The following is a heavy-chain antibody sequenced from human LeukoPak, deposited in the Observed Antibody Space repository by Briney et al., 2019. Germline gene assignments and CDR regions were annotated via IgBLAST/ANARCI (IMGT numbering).Heavy chain of an antibody. D-gene: IGHD6-19*01. CDR1: GGSISSYY. CDR3: ARGGWYPESFQH. J-gene: IGHJ1*01. CDR2: IYYSGST. V-gene: IGHV4-59*01. Sequence: PSETLSLTCTVSGGSISSYYWSWIRQPPGKGLEWIGYIYYSGSTNYNPSLKGRVTISVDTSKNQFSLKLSSVTAADTAVYYCARGGWYPESFQHWGQGALVTVSS.